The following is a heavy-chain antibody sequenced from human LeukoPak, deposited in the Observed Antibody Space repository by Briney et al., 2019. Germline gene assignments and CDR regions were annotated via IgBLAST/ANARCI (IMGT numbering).Heavy chain of an antibody. J-gene: IGHJ5*02. CDR1: SGSINSGTHY. CDR2: ILYSGTT. D-gene: IGHD3-9*01. Sequence: PSETLSLTCTVSSGSINSGTHYWGWVRQPPGKGLEWIGSILYSGTTFYNPSLKSRVTVSIDTSRNQFSLKLNSVTAADTAVYYCARHDYDHLTGYTINWFDPWGQGTLVTVSS. CDR3: ARHDYDHLTGYTINWFDP. V-gene: IGHV4-39*01.